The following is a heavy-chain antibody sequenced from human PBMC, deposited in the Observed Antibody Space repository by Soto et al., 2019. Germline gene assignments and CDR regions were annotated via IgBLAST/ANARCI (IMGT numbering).Heavy chain of an antibody. CDR1: GDCISSGGSY. V-gene: IGHV4-31*03. Sequence: SETLSLTCTVSGDCISSGGSYWNLILQRPWNGLEWMGYIFYSGSFYYTPSLRGRVMMSADKSKNQFYLRLSSVTAADTAVYYCARAPETPTIFGVVRPYFFNHWGQGILVTVSS. D-gene: IGHD3-3*01. CDR2: IFYSGSF. J-gene: IGHJ4*02. CDR3: ARAPETPTIFGVVRPYFFNH.